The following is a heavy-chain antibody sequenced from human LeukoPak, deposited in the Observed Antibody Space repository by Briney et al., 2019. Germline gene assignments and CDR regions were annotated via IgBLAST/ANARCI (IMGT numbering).Heavy chain of an antibody. J-gene: IGHJ5*02. CDR3: ARDGGPRNTMIVPFDP. V-gene: IGHV4-59*01. CDR1: GGSISSYY. Sequence: SETLSLTCTVSGGSISSYYWSWIRQPPGKGLEWVGYIYYSGSTNYNPSLKSRVTISVDTSKNQFSLKLSSVTAADTAVYYCARDGGPRNTMIVPFDPWGQGTLVTVSS. CDR2: IYYSGST. D-gene: IGHD3-22*01.